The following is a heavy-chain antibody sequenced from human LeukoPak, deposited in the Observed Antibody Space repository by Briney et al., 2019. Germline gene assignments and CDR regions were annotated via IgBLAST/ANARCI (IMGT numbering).Heavy chain of an antibody. CDR3: ARGQAVYDFWSGYPHFDY. J-gene: IGHJ4*02. CDR1: GYTFTGYY. V-gene: IGHV1-2*02. D-gene: IGHD3-3*01. Sequence: ASVKVSCKASGYTFTGYYMHWVRQAPRQGLEWMGWINPNSGGTNYAQKFQGRVTMTRDTSISTAYMELSRLRSDDTAVYYCARGQAVYDFWSGYPHFDYWGQGTLVTVSS. CDR2: INPNSGGT.